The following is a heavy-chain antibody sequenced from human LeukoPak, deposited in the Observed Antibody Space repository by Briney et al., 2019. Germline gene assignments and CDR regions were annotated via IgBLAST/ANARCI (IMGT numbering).Heavy chain of an antibody. V-gene: IGHV4-4*02. CDR1: GGSISSSNW. CDR2: ISHDGST. Sequence: SGTLSLTCVVSGGSISSSNWWSWVRQPPEKGLEWIGEISHDGSTNYNPSLKSRVTISVDTSKNQFSLKLSSVTAADTAVYYCTRSSGSYSKYYFDYWGQGTLVTVSS. D-gene: IGHD1-26*01. J-gene: IGHJ4*02. CDR3: TRSSGSYSKYYFDY.